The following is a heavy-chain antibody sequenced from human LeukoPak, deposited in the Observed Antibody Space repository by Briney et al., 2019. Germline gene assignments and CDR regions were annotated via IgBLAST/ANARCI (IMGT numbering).Heavy chain of an antibody. V-gene: IGHV4-4*08. CDR2: IYTSGST. J-gene: IGHJ4*02. Sequence: PSETLSLTCTVSGGSISSYYWSWIRQPPGKGLEWIGRIYTSGSTNYNPSLKSRVTISVDTSKNQFSLKLSSVTAADTAVYYCARDGMSGGYFDYWGQGTLVTVSS. CDR1: GGSISSYY. D-gene: IGHD3-10*01. CDR3: ARDGMSGGYFDY.